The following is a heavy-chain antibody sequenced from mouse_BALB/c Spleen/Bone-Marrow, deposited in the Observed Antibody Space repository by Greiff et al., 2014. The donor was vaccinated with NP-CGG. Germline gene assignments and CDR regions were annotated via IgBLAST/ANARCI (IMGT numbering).Heavy chain of an antibody. V-gene: IGHV1-55*01. CDR3: ARFSQLELLAY. J-gene: IGHJ3*01. D-gene: IGHD3-1*01. CDR1: GYNFTSYW. Sequence: VQLQQSGAELVKPGTSVKLSCKASGYNFTSYWINWVKLRLGQGLVWIGDIYPGSGSTNYNEKIKSKATLTVDTSSSTAYMQLSSMASEDSALYYCARFSQLELLAYWGQGTLVTVSA. CDR2: IYPGSGST.